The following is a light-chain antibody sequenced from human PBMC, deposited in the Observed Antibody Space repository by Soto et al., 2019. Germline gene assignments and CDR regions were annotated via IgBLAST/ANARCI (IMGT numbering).Light chain of an antibody. Sequence: DIQMTQSPSTLSGSVGDRVTITCRASQTISSWLAWYQQKPGKAPTLLIYKASTLKSGVPSRFRGSGSGTEFTLIISSLQPDDFATYYCQHYNSYSEAFGQGTKVDIK. CDR3: QHYNSYSEA. J-gene: IGKJ1*01. V-gene: IGKV1-5*03. CDR2: KAS. CDR1: QTISSW.